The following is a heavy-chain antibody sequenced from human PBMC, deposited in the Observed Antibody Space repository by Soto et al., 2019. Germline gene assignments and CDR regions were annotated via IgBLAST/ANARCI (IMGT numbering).Heavy chain of an antibody. J-gene: IGHJ6*02. Sequence: PSETLSLTCTVSGGSISSSSYYWGWIRQPPGKGLEWIGSIYYSGSTYYNPSLKSRVTISVDTSKNQFSLKLSSVTAADTAVYYCARHVQYDFRSGYYTGYYYGMDVWGQGTTVTVSS. D-gene: IGHD3-3*01. CDR3: ARHVQYDFRSGYYTGYYYGMDV. CDR1: GGSISSSSYY. CDR2: IYYSGST. V-gene: IGHV4-39*01.